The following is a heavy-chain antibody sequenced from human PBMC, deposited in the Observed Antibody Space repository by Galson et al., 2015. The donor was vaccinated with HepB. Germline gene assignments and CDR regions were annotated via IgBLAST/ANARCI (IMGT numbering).Heavy chain of an antibody. CDR2: MSSSGTTI. Sequence: LRLSCAASGFTFSDYYMSWIRQAPGKGLEWISYMSSSGTTILYADSVKGRFTISGDNTKNSLYLQMNSLRAEDTAVYYCARAALGWFDPWGQGTLVTVSS. V-gene: IGHV3-11*01. CDR1: GFTFSDYY. D-gene: IGHD6-25*01. CDR3: ARAALGWFDP. J-gene: IGHJ5*02.